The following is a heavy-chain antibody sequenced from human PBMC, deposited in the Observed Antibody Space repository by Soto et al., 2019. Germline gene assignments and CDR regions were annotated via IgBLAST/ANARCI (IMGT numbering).Heavy chain of an antibody. V-gene: IGHV3-23*01. Sequence: GGSLRLSCAASGFTFSTYALTWVRQAPGKGLEWVSAISPNGRNTYYIDSVKGRFTVSRDNSKNTLYLQMNSLRAEDTAIYYCAKSGDTIGYQIFDYWGQGTLVTVSS. J-gene: IGHJ4*02. D-gene: IGHD3-22*01. CDR3: AKSGDTIGYQIFDY. CDR2: ISPNGRNT. CDR1: GFTFSTYA.